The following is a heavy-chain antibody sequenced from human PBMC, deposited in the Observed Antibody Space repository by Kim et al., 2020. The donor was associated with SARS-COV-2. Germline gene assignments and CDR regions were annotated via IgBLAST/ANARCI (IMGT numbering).Heavy chain of an antibody. CDR3: AKDQDNWKNAFDI. J-gene: IGHJ3*02. Sequence: GGSLRLSCAASGFTFSSYAMHWVRQATGKGLEWVAVIWYDGSNKYYADSVKGRFTISRDNSKNTLYLQMNSLRAEDTAVYYCAKDQDNWKNAFDIWGQGTMVTVSS. V-gene: IGHV3-33*06. CDR1: GFTFSSYA. D-gene: IGHD1-20*01. CDR2: IWYDGSNK.